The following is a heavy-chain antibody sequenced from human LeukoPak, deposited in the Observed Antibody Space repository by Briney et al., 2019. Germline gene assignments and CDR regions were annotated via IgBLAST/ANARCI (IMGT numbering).Heavy chain of an antibody. CDR2: ISGSGGST. Sequence: GGSLRLSCAASGFTFSSYAMSWVRQAPGKGLEWVSAISGSGGSTYYADSVKGRFTISRDNSKNTLYLQMNSLRAEDTAVYYCARGFYASGSHFDYWGQGSLVTVSS. V-gene: IGHV3-23*01. D-gene: IGHD3-10*01. J-gene: IGHJ4*02. CDR3: ARGFYASGSHFDY. CDR1: GFTFSSYA.